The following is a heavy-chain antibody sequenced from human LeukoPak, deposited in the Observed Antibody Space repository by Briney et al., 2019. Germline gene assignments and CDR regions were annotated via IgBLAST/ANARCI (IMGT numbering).Heavy chain of an antibody. CDR3: ARDLGGTTVEYYYYGMDV. D-gene: IGHD1-1*01. CDR1: GFTFSSYA. Sequence: GSLRLSCAASGFTFSSYAMHWVRQAPGKGLEWVAVISYDGSNKYYADSVKGRFTISRDNSKNTLYLQMNSLGAEDTAVYYCARDLGGTTVEYYYYGMDVWGQGTTVTVSS. CDR2: ISYDGSNK. V-gene: IGHV3-30*04. J-gene: IGHJ6*02.